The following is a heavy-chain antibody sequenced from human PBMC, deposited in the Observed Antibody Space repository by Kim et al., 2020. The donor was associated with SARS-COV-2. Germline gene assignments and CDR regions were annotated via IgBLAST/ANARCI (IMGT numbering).Heavy chain of an antibody. Sequence: SVKVSCKASGGTFSSYAISWVRQAPGQGLEWMGRIIPILGIANYAQKFQGRVTITADKSTSTAYMELSSLRSEDTAVYYCAHTYYYDSSGYSLGYWGQGTLVTVSS. D-gene: IGHD3-22*01. CDR2: IIPILGIA. CDR1: GGTFSSYA. CDR3: AHTYYYDSSGYSLGY. V-gene: IGHV1-69*04. J-gene: IGHJ4*02.